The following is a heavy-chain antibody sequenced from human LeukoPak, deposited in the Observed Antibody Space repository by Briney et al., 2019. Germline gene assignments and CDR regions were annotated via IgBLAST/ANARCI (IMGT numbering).Heavy chain of an antibody. Sequence: NPSETLSLTCTVSGGSISSGGYYRSWIRQHPGKGLEWIGYIYYSGSTYYNPSLKSRVTISVDTSKNQFSLKLSSVTAADTAVYYCARELLRDGYNSLGYWGQGTLVTVSS. CDR2: IYYSGST. J-gene: IGHJ4*02. D-gene: IGHD5-24*01. CDR3: ARELLRDGYNSLGY. CDR1: GGSISSGGYY. V-gene: IGHV4-30-4*08.